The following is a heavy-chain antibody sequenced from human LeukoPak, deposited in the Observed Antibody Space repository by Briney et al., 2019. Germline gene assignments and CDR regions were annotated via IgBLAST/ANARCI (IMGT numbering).Heavy chain of an antibody. Sequence: ASVKVSCKVSGYTLTELSMHWVRQAPGKGLEWMGGFDPEDGETIYAQKFQGRVTMTEDTSTDTAYMELSSLRSEDTAVYYCATAILGVPPRHNWFDPWGQGTLVTVSS. J-gene: IGHJ5*02. CDR2: FDPEDGET. CDR3: ATAILGVPPRHNWFDP. D-gene: IGHD3-3*01. V-gene: IGHV1-24*01. CDR1: GYTLTELS.